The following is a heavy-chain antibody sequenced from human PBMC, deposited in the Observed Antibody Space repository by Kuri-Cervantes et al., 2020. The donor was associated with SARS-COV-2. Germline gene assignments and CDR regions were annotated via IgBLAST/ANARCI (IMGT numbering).Heavy chain of an antibody. CDR2: VFHSGST. CDR1: NFSITNPYY. Sequence: SETLSLTCAVSNFSITNPYYWGWIRQPPGRGPEWIGTVFHSGSTFYSPSLRSRVSISVDPSKAQFSLNLISVTAADTAVYYCARGKAEITMIVVVITSGSYYFDYWGQGSLVTVSS. CDR3: ARGKAEITMIVVVITSGSYYFDY. V-gene: IGHV4-38-2*01. D-gene: IGHD3-22*01. J-gene: IGHJ4*02.